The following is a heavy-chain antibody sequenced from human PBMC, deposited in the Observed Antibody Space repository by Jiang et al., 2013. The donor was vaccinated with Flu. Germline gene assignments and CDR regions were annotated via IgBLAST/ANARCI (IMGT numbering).Heavy chain of an antibody. D-gene: IGHD6-13*01. Sequence: KPTQTLTLTCTFSGFSLSTSGVGVGWIRQPPGKALEWLALIYWDDDKRYSPSLKSRLTITKDTSKNQVVLTMTNMDPVDTATYYCAHSKWIAAADWFDPWGQGTLVTVSS. CDR1: GFSLSTSGVG. CDR2: IYWDDDK. CDR3: AHSKWIAAADWFDP. V-gene: IGHV2-5*02. J-gene: IGHJ5*02.